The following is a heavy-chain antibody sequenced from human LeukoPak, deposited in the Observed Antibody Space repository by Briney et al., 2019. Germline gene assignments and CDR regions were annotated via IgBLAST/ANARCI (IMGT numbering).Heavy chain of an antibody. J-gene: IGHJ4*02. CDR3: AKDLRVRGVMTDY. CDR2: IRYDGSNK. D-gene: IGHD3-10*01. CDR1: GFTFSSYG. Sequence: GGSLRLSCAASGFTFSSYGMHWVRQAPGKGLEWVAFIRYDGSNKYYADSVKGRFTISRDNSKNTLYLQMNSLRAEDTAVYYRAKDLRVRGVMTDYWGQGTLVTVSS. V-gene: IGHV3-30*02.